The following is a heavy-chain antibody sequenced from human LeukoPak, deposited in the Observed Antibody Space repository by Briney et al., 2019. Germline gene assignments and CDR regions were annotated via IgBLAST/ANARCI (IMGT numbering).Heavy chain of an antibody. CDR1: GFTFSSYA. V-gene: IGHV3-23*01. J-gene: IGHJ6*02. CDR2: ISGRAAST. D-gene: IGHD6-19*01. Sequence: PGGSLRLSCAASGFTFSSYAMTWVRQAPGKGLEWVSAISGRAASTYYADSVKGRFTISRDNSKNTLYLQMNSLRAEDTAVYYCSKGESGGWYRPYGMDVWGQGTTVTVSS. CDR3: SKGESGGWYRPYGMDV.